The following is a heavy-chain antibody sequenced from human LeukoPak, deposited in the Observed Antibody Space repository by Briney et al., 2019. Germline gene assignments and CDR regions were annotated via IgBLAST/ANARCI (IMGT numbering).Heavy chain of an antibody. CDR1: GFTFSSYA. J-gene: IGHJ5*02. CDR2: ISGSGGST. D-gene: IGHD6-13*01. Sequence: SGGSLRLSCAASGFTFSSYAMSWVRQAPGKGLEWVSAISGSGGSTYYADSVKGRFTISRDNSKNTLYLQMNSLRAEDTAVYYCARDPINKYSSSWYDPWGQGTLVTVSS. CDR3: ARDPINKYSSSWYDP. V-gene: IGHV3-23*01.